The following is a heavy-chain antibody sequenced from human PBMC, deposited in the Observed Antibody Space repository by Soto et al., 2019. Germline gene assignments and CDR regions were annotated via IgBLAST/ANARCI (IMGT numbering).Heavy chain of an antibody. V-gene: IGHV3-23*01. CDR3: ANPANYDILTGLYYFDY. J-gene: IGHJ4*02. CDR2: ISGSGGST. CDR1: GFTFSSYA. D-gene: IGHD3-9*01. Sequence: SGGSLRLSCAASGFTFSSYAMSWVRQAPGKGLEWVSAISGSGGSTYYADSVKGRFTISRDNSKNTLYLQMNSLRAEDTAVYYCANPANYDILTGLYYFDYWGQGTLVTVSS.